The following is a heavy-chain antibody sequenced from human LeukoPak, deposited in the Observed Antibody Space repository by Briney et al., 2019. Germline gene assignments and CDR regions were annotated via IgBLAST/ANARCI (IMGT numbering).Heavy chain of an antibody. CDR3: ARVASSVDDY. D-gene: IGHD6-19*01. Sequence: GRSLRLSCAASGFTLSNHWMDWVRQPPGKGLVWVSRISTDGTTTIYADSVKGRFTISRDDAKNTLYLQMNSLRAEDTAVYYCARVASSVDDYWGQGTLVTVSS. CDR2: ISTDGTTT. J-gene: IGHJ4*02. CDR1: GFTLSNHW. V-gene: IGHV3-74*01.